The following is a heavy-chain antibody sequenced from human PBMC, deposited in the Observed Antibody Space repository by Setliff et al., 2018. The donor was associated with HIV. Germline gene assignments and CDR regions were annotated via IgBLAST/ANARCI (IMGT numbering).Heavy chain of an antibody. D-gene: IGHD7-27*01. CDR2: INPNNGDT. CDR3: ASPYENNSGPDY. CDR1: GFTFTGYY. J-gene: IGHJ4*02. V-gene: IGHV1-2*02. Sequence: GASVKVSCKPSGFTFTGYYLHWVRQAPGQGLEWMGWINPNNGDTNYEQRFRGRVTMTRDTSITTVYMVLNRLTPGDTAVYYCASPYENNSGPDYWGQGTPVTVSS.